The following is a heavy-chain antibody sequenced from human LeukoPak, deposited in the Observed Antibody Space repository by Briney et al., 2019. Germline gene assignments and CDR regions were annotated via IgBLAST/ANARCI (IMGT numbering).Heavy chain of an antibody. CDR3: AKGRTTDF. D-gene: IGHD1-1*01. CDR2: ISGTVSTT. J-gene: IGHJ4*02. Sequence: PGGSLRLSCAASGFTFSTYAMSWVRQAPGKGLEWVSSISGTVSTTYYADSVKGRFTISRDNSNNTLYLQMNSLRAEDSAVYYCAKGRTTDFWGQGTLVTVSS. V-gene: IGHV3-23*01. CDR1: GFTFSTYA.